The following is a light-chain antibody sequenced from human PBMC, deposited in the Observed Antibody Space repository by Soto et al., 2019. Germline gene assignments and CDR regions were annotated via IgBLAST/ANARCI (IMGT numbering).Light chain of an antibody. CDR2: DNN. CDR3: GTWDSSLSDHVL. CDR1: SSNIGNNY. J-gene: IGLJ2*01. V-gene: IGLV1-51*01. Sequence: QSVLTQPPSVSAAPGQKVTISCSGSSSNIGNNYVSWYQQLPGTAPKLLIYDNNKRPSGIPDRFSGSKSGTSATLGITGLQTGDDADYYCGTWDSSLSDHVLFGGGTKLTVL.